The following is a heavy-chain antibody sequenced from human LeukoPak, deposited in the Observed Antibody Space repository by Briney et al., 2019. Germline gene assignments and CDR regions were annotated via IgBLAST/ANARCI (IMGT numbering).Heavy chain of an antibody. D-gene: IGHD3-16*01. CDR2: IYPSDSDT. J-gene: IGHJ4*02. Sequence: GESLKISCKGSGYSITSYWIGWVRQMPGKGLEWMGIIYPSDSDTRYSPSFQGQVTISADKSITTAYLQWSSLKASDTAMYYCARLAGDSKLRPVDYWGQGTLVTVSS. CDR3: ARLAGDSKLRPVDY. CDR1: GYSITSYW. V-gene: IGHV5-51*01.